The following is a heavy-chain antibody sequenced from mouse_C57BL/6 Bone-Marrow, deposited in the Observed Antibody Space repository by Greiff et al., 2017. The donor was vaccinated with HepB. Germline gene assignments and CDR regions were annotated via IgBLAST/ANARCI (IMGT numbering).Heavy chain of an antibody. CDR2: ILPGSGST. CDR3: ALYGSSYGWFAY. CDR1: GYTFTSYW. J-gene: IGHJ3*01. V-gene: IGHV1-55*01. Sequence: VQLQQPGAELVKPGASVKMSCKASGYTFTSYWITWVKQRPGQGLEWIGEILPGSGSTNYNEKFKGKATFTADTSSNTAYMQLSSLTTEDSAIYYCALYGSSYGWFAYWGQGTLVTVSA. D-gene: IGHD1-1*01.